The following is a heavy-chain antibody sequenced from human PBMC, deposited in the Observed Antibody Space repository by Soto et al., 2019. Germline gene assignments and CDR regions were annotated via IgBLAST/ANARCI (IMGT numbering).Heavy chain of an antibody. CDR1: GGSISGYY. CDR3: ARADLYYXSGSLNLLEDYYYGMDV. Sequence: SETLSLTCTVSGGSISGYYWSWIRQPPGKGLEWIGYIYYSGSTNYNPSLKSRVTISVDTSKNQFSLKLSSVTAADTAVYYCARADLYYXSGSLNLLEDYYYGMDVWGQGTTVTVSS. V-gene: IGHV4-59*01. J-gene: IGHJ6*02. D-gene: IGHD3-10*01. CDR2: IYYSGST.